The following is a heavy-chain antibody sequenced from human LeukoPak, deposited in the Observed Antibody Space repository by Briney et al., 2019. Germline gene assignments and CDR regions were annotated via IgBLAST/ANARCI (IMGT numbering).Heavy chain of an antibody. D-gene: IGHD6-13*01. Sequence: GGSLRLSCAASGFTFSRFAMSWVRHARGEGLEWVSAISGSGGSTYYADSVKSRFTISRDNSKNTLYLQKNSLRAEDTAVYYCAKDRIAAAGNNWFDPWGQGTLVTVSS. CDR1: GFTFSRFA. CDR3: AKDRIAAAGNNWFDP. CDR2: ISGSGGST. J-gene: IGHJ5*02. V-gene: IGHV3-23*01.